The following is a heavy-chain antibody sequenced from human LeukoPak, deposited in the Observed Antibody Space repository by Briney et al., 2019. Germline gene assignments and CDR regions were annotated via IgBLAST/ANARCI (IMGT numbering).Heavy chain of an antibody. CDR1: GGTFSSYA. CDR3: ARDPTPYCGGDCYQFQH. D-gene: IGHD2-21*01. J-gene: IGHJ1*01. V-gene: IGHV1-69*05. Sequence: GSSVKVSCKASGGTFSSYAISWVRQAPGQGLEWMGGIIPIFGRANYAQKFQGRVTITTDESTSTAYMELSSLRSEDTAVYYCARDPTPYCGGDCYQFQHWGQGTLVTVSS. CDR2: IIPIFGRA.